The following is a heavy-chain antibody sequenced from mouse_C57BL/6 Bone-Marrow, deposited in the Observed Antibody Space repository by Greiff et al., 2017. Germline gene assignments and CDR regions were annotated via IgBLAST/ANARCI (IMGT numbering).Heavy chain of an antibody. V-gene: IGHV14-4*01. Sequence: VQLKESGAELVRPGASVKLSCTASGFNIKDDYMHWVKQRPEQGLAWIGWIDPENGDTEYASKFQGKATITADTSSNTAYLQLSSLTSEDTAVYYCTGYGNYYYWGQGTTLTVSS. J-gene: IGHJ2*01. D-gene: IGHD2-10*02. CDR3: TGYGNYYY. CDR1: GFNIKDDY. CDR2: IDPENGDT.